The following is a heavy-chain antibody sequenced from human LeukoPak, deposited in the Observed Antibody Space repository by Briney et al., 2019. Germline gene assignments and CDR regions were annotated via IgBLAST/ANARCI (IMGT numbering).Heavy chain of an antibody. CDR2: INHSGST. J-gene: IGHJ3*01. Sequence: PSETLSLTCAVYGGSFSGYYWSWIRQPPGEGLEWIGEINHSGSTNYNPSLKSRVTISADTSKNQFSLKLSSVTAADTAVYYCVRGQYYDFWSDYYGRDAFDFWGQGTMVTVSS. CDR3: VRGQYYDFWSDYYGRDAFDF. V-gene: IGHV4-34*01. D-gene: IGHD3-3*01. CDR1: GGSFSGYY.